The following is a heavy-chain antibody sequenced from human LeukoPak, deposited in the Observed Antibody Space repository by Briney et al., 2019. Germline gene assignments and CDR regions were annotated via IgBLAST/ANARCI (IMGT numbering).Heavy chain of an antibody. Sequence: GASVKVSCKASGYTFTGYYMHWVRQAPGQGLEWMGGIIPIFGTANYAQKFQGRVTITADESTSTAYMELSSLRSEDTAVYYCARARAWGGEVIAYYFDYWAREPWSPSPQ. V-gene: IGHV1-69*13. J-gene: IGHJ4*02. D-gene: IGHD3-16*02. CDR1: GYTFTGYY. CDR3: ARARAWGGEVIAYYFDY. CDR2: IIPIFGTA.